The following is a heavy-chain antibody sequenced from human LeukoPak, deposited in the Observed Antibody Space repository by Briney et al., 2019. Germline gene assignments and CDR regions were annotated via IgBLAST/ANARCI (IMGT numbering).Heavy chain of an antibody. J-gene: IGHJ3*02. CDR3: AKDSNGAFDI. Sequence: GGSLRLSCAASGFTFDEYAMHWVRQAPGKGLEWISLISGDGSKTNYADSVRGRFTISRDNSKNSLYLQMNSLRTEDTALYYCAKDSNGAFDIWGQGTMVTVSS. D-gene: IGHD1-1*01. CDR1: GFTFDEYA. CDR2: ISGDGSKT. V-gene: IGHV3-43*02.